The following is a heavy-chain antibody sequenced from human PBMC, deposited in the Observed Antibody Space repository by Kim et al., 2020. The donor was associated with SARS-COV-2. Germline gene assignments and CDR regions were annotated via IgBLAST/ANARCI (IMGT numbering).Heavy chain of an antibody. CDR1: GYTFTSYA. CDR2: INAGNGNT. D-gene: IGHD3-10*01. Sequence: ASMKVSCKASGYTFTSYAMHWVRQAPGQRLEWMGWINAGNGNTKYSQKFQGRVTITRDTSASTAYMELSSLRSEDTAVYYCASPSSITMVRGATGAFDIWGQGTMVTVSS. CDR3: ASPSSITMVRGATGAFDI. V-gene: IGHV1-3*01. J-gene: IGHJ3*02.